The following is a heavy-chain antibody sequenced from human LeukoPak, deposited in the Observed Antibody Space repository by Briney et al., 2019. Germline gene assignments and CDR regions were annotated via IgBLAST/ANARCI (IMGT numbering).Heavy chain of an antibody. CDR2: VHLDGRT. V-gene: IGHV4-4*02. J-gene: IGHJ4*02. Sequence: SGTLSLACGVSGGSVTSTNWWTWVRQPPGKGLEWIGEVHLDGRTNYNPSLKSRLTISVDLSENHISLKLTSVTAADTAVYYCAREGGFFRPLDYSGQGTLVTVSS. D-gene: IGHD3-3*01. CDR1: GGSVTSTNW. CDR3: AREGGFFRPLDY.